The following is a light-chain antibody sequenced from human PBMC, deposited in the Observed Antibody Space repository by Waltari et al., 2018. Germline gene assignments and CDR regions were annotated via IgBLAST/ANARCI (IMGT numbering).Light chain of an antibody. V-gene: IGKV2-29*02. CDR1: QSLLHSDGHTY. J-gene: IGKJ3*01. CDR3: MQGMRLRT. Sequence: DIVTTQTLLPRSVTPGRPPSIPCKSSQSLLHSDGHTYLYWYLQKPGQSPQLLISEVSSRLSGVPDRFSGSGSGTDFTLKISRVEAEDVGIYYCMQGMRLRTFGPGTKVDIK. CDR2: EVS.